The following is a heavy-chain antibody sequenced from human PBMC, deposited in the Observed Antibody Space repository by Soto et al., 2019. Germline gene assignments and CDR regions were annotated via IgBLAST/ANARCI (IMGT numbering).Heavy chain of an antibody. CDR3: TSLYSGH. Sequence: EVQLVESGGDLVKPGGSLRLSCAASEFTFANAWISWVRQAPGTGLEWVGRIKSKADGGTTDYAAPVKGRLTISTDESQNKLYLQMNSLKTEDTAVYYCTSLYSGHWGKGNLVTVSS. D-gene: IGHD2-15*01. V-gene: IGHV3-15*01. CDR2: IKSKADGGTT. CDR1: EFTFANAW. J-gene: IGHJ4*02.